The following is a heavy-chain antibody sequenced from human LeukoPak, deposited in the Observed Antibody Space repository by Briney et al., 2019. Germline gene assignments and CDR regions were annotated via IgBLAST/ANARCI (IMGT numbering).Heavy chain of an antibody. CDR1: GGSVSSGSYY. Sequence: PSETLSLTCTVSGGSVSSGSYYWTWIRQPPGKGLEWIGYISYSGSTNYNPSLESRVTISVDTSKNQFSLSLSSATAADTAVYYCARDSPMVRGIIFYYWGQGTLVTVSS. CDR3: ARDSPMVRGIIFYY. V-gene: IGHV4-61*01. CDR2: ISYSGST. J-gene: IGHJ4*02. D-gene: IGHD3-10*01.